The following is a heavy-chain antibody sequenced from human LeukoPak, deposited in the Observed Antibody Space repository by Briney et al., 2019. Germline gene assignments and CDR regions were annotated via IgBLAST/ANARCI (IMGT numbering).Heavy chain of an antibody. J-gene: IGHJ3*02. V-gene: IGHV4-34*01. CDR2: INHSGST. Sequence: SETLSLTCAVYGGSFSGYYWSWIRQPPGKGLEWIGEINHSGSTNYNPSLESRVTILVDTSKNQFSLKLTSVTAADTAVYYCARDSTLFGMGLDAFDIWGQGTMVTVSS. CDR3: ARDSTLFGMGLDAFDI. CDR1: GGSFSGYY. D-gene: IGHD3-3*01.